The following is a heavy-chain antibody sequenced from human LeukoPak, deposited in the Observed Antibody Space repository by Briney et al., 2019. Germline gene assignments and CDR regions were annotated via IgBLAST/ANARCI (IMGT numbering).Heavy chain of an antibody. V-gene: IGHV3-7*01. J-gene: IGHJ4*02. D-gene: IGHD3-3*01. CDR1: GFTFSSYW. Sequence: GGSLRLSCAASGFTFSSYWMSWVRQAPGKGLEWVANIKQDGSEKYYVDSVKGRFTISRDNAKNSLYLQMNSLRAEDTAVYYCARVDYDFWSGYHDYWGQGTLVTVSS. CDR2: IKQDGSEK. CDR3: ARVDYDFWSGYHDY.